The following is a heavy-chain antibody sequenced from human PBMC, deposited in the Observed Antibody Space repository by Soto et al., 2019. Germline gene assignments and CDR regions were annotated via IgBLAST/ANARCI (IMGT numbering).Heavy chain of an antibody. V-gene: IGHV4-39*01. CDR2: IYYSGST. J-gene: IGHJ4*02. Sequence: PSETLSLTCTVSGGSISSSSYYWGWIRQPPGKGLEWIGSIYYSGSTYYNPSLKSRVTISVDTSKNQFSLKLSSVTAADTAVYYCARTPYSSSWSRDYWGQGTLVTVSS. D-gene: IGHD6-13*01. CDR3: ARTPYSSSWSRDY. CDR1: GGSISSSSYY.